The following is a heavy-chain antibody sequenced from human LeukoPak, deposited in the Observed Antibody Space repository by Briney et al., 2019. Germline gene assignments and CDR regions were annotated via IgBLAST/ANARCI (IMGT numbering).Heavy chain of an antibody. CDR3: ARVLFNSGYDF. Sequence: ASVKVSCKASGYTFTGAYMHWVRQAPGQGLEWMGWINPNSGGTQFAQKFQGRVTMTRDTSISTAYMELDRLKSDDTAVYYCARVLFNSGYDFWGQGTLVTVSS. CDR1: GYTFTGAY. J-gene: IGHJ4*02. D-gene: IGHD2-21*01. V-gene: IGHV1-2*02. CDR2: INPNSGGT.